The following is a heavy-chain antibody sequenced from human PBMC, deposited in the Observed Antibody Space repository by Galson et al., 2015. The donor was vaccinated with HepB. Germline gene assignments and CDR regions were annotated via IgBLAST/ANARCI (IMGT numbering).Heavy chain of an antibody. CDR3: AKAPGEQQKYFQH. D-gene: IGHD3-10*01. CDR1: GFTFSSYA. CDR2: ISGSGGST. J-gene: IGHJ1*01. Sequence: SLRLSCAASGFTFSSYAMSWVRQAPGKGLEWVSAISGSGGSTYYADSVKGRFTISRDNSKNTLYLQMNSLRAEDTAVYYCAKAPGEQQKYFQHWGQGTLVTVSS. V-gene: IGHV3-23*01.